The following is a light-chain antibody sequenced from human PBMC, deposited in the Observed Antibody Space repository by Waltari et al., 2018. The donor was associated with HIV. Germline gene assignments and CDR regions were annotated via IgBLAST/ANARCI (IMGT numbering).Light chain of an antibody. Sequence: DIQMTQSPSSLSASVGDRVTITCRASQVISTSLAWYQQRPGKAPKLLVYDASRLESGVPSRISGSGGGTDFTLTITTLQPEDFATYFCQQYYNIPRTFGQGTEVEV. CDR3: QQYYNIPRT. V-gene: IGKV1-NL1*01. CDR2: DAS. CDR1: QVISTS. J-gene: IGKJ2*01.